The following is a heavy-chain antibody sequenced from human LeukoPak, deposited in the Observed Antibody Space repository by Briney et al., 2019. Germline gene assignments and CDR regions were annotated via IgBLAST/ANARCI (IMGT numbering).Heavy chain of an antibody. Sequence: GASVTVSFKASVYTFTGYYMHWVRQAPGQGLEWMGWINPNSGGTNYAQKFQGRVTMTRDTSISTGYMELSRLRSDDTAVYYCARGTDTYYEYWGQGTLVTVSS. CDR3: ARGTDTYYEY. J-gene: IGHJ4*02. CDR1: VYTFTGYY. D-gene: IGHD3-10*01. CDR2: INPNSGGT. V-gene: IGHV1-2*02.